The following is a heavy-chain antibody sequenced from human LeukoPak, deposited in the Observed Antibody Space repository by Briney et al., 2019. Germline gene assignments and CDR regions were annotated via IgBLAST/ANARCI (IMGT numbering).Heavy chain of an antibody. V-gene: IGHV4-34*01. D-gene: IGHD3-22*01. CDR3: ARGPYDSSGYHDAFDI. CDR2: INHSGST. Sequence: SETLSLTCAVYGGSFSGYYWSWIRQPPGKGLEWIGEINHSGSTNYSPSLKSRVTISVDTSKNQFSLKLSSVTAADTAVYYCARGPYDSSGYHDAFDIWGQGTMVTVSS. J-gene: IGHJ3*02. CDR1: GGSFSGYY.